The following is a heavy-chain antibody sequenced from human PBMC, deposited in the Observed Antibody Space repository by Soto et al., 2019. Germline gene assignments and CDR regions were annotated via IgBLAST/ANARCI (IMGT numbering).Heavy chain of an antibody. CDR2: ITTSGGNP. D-gene: IGHD2-8*01. Sequence: EVQLLESGGGLVQPGGSLRLSCAASGFTFSTYAMSWVRQAPGKGLEWVSTITTSGGNPYYADSVQGRFTISRDNSKNTLYLQINSLRAEDTAVYYCAGRYCTNGVCYTNYYYYIDVWGKGTTVTVSS. J-gene: IGHJ6*03. V-gene: IGHV3-23*01. CDR3: AGRYCTNGVCYTNYYYYIDV. CDR1: GFTFSTYA.